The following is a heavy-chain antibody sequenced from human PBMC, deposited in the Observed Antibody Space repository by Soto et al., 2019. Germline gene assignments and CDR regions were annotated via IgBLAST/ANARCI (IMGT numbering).Heavy chain of an antibody. CDR2: ISSNGGST. J-gene: IGHJ4*02. CDR1: GFTFSSYA. V-gene: IGHV3-64*01. Sequence: EVQLVESGGGLVQPGGSLRLSCAASGFTFSSYAMHWVRQAPGKGLEYVSAISSNGGSTYYANSVKGRFTISRDNSKNTLYRQMGSLRAEDMAVYYCARAEKWSGSPPPYDYWGQGTLVTVSS. D-gene: IGHD3-10*01. CDR3: ARAEKWSGSPPPYDY.